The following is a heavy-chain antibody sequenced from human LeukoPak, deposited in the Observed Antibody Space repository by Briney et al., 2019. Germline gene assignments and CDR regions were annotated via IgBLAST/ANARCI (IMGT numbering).Heavy chain of an antibody. CDR1: GFTFSSYW. CDR2: INSDGSST. V-gene: IGHV3-74*01. D-gene: IGHD6-19*01. Sequence: GGSLRLSCAASGFTFSSYWMHWVRQAPGKGLVWVSRINSDGSSTSYADSVKGRFTISGDNAKNTLYLQMNSLRAEDTAVYYCARDAPYSGGCCAFDIWGQGTTVTVSS. J-gene: IGHJ3*02. CDR3: ARDAPYSGGCCAFDI.